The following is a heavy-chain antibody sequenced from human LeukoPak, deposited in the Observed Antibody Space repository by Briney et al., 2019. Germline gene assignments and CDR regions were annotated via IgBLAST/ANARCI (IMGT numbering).Heavy chain of an antibody. D-gene: IGHD3-22*01. CDR1: GFTVSSNY. CDR2: IYSGGST. J-gene: IGHJ4*02. V-gene: IGHV3-66*02. CDR3: ASARQYYYDSSGYDY. Sequence: GGSLRLSCAASGFTVSSNYMSWVRQAPGKGLEWVSVIYSGGSTYYADSVKGRFTISRDNSKNTLYLQMNSLRAEDTAVYYCASARQYYYDSSGYDYWGQGTLATVSS.